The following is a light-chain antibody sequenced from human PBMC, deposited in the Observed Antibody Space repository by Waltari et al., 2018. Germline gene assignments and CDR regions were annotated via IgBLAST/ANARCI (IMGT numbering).Light chain of an antibody. Sequence: DVVMTQSPLSLPVTLGQAASISCKSSQSLVHSDGNTHLNWFTQRPGQSPRRLIYRVANRDSGVPDRFSGSGSGIDFTLKISRVEAEDVGVYYCMQGTHWPYTFGQGTKLDIK. J-gene: IGKJ2*01. CDR3: MQGTHWPYT. CDR1: QSLVHSDGNTH. V-gene: IGKV2-30*02. CDR2: RVA.